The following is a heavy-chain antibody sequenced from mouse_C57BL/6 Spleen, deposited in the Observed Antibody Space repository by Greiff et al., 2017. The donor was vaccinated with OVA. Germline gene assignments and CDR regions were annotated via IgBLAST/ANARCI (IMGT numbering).Heavy chain of an antibody. J-gene: IGHJ4*01. D-gene: IGHD1-1*01. CDR1: GFTFSDYG. CDR3: ARDYYGSKGAMDY. V-gene: IGHV5-17*01. Sequence: EVHLVESGGGLVKPGGSLKLSCAASGFTFSDYGMHWVRQAPEKGLEWVAYISSGSSTIYYADTVKGRFTISRDNAKNTLFLQMTSLRSEETAMYYCARDYYGSKGAMDYWGQGTSVTVSS. CDR2: ISSGSSTI.